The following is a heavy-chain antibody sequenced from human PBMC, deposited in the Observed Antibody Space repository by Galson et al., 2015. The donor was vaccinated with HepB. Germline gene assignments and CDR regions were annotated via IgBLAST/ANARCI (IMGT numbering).Heavy chain of an antibody. V-gene: IGHV3-48*04. Sequence: SLRLSCAASTFIFSTYSMNWVRQAPGKGLECISYISSSSTTIYYADSVKGRFTISRDNAKNSLYLQMNSLRAEDTAVYFCARTGGWFDLWGQGTLVTVSS. J-gene: IGHJ5*02. CDR2: ISSSSTTI. CDR1: TFIFSTYS. CDR3: ARTGGWFDL. D-gene: IGHD1-1*01.